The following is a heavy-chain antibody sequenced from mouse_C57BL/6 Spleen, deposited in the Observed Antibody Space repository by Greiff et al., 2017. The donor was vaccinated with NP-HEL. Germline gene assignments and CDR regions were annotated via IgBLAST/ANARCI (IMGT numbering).Heavy chain of an antibody. V-gene: IGHV5-16*01. D-gene: IGHD1-1*01. CDR3: ARDDHYGSSYGFAY. J-gene: IGHJ3*01. CDR2: INYDGSST. CDR1: GFTFSDYY. Sequence: VKLVESEGGLVQPGSSMKLSCTASGFTFSDYYMAWVRQVPEKGLEWVANINYDGSSTYYLDSLKSRFIISRDNAKNILYLQMSSLKSEDTATYYCARDDHYGSSYGFAYWGQGTLVTVSA.